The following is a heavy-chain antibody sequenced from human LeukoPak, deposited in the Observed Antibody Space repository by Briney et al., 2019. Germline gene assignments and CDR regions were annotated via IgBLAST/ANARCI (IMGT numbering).Heavy chain of an antibody. CDR2: IYYSGST. J-gene: IGHJ5*01. CDR1: GGSISSYY. CDR3: AGTYSYGYDWFDS. D-gene: IGHD5-18*01. V-gene: IGHV4-59*01. Sequence: SETLSLTCTVSGGSISSYYWSWSRQPPGKGLGWIGYIYYSGSTNYNPSLKSRVTISVDTSKNQFSLKLSSVTAADTAVYYCAGTYSYGYDWFDSWGQGTLVTVSS.